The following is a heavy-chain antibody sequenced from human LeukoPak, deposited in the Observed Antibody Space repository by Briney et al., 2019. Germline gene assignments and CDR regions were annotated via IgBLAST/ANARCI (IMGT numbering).Heavy chain of an antibody. Sequence: ASVKVSCKASGYTFTSYYMHWVRQASGQGLEWMGIINPSGGSTSYAQKFQGRVTMTRDTSTSTVYRELSSLRSEDTAVYYCARGGREYYYDSSGPLSIWGQGTMVTVSS. D-gene: IGHD3-22*01. J-gene: IGHJ3*02. V-gene: IGHV1-46*01. CDR3: ARGGREYYYDSSGPLSI. CDR2: INPSGGST. CDR1: GYTFTSYY.